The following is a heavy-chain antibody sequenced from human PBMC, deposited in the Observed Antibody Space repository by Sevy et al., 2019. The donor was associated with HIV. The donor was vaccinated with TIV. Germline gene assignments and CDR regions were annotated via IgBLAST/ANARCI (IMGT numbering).Heavy chain of an antibody. CDR1: GGSISSGGYS. CDR3: ARAAATVTTVTHFDY. J-gene: IGHJ4*02. CDR2: IFHTGST. Sequence: SETLSLTCAVSGGSISSGGYSWNWIRQPPGEGPEWIGYIFHTGSTYYNPSLKSRVTISVDRSKNQFSLQLSSVTAADTAIYYCARAAATVTTVTHFDYWGQGTLVTVSS. D-gene: IGHD4-17*01. V-gene: IGHV4-30-2*01.